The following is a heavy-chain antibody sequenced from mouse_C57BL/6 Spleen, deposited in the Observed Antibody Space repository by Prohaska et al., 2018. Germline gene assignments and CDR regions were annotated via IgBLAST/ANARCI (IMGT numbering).Heavy chain of an antibody. V-gene: IGHV10-1*01. J-gene: IGHJ4*01. CDR2: XXXKSNNYAT. D-gene: IGHD1-3*01. CDR1: GFSFNTYA. Sequence: EVKLVESGGGLVQPKGSLKLSCAASGFSFNTYAMNWVRKAPSKAFERVVRXXXKSNNYATXYAGSLKDRFTISRDDSESMLYLQMNNLKTEDTAMYYCVRHKGGYYAMDDWGQGTSVTVSS. CDR3: VRHKGGYYAMDD.